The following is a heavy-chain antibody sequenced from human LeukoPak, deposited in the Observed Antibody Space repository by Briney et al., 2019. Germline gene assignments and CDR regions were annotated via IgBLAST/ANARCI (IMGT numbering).Heavy chain of an antibody. Sequence: GGSLRLSCAASGFTFDNYGMSWVRQAPGKGLEWVSGINWNGGSTGYADSVKGRFTISRDNSKNTLYLQMNSLRAEDTAVYYCAKARGRVATTLYFDYWGQGTLVTVSS. V-gene: IGHV3-20*04. CDR2: INWNGGST. CDR1: GFTFDNYG. CDR3: AKARGRVATTLYFDY. J-gene: IGHJ4*02. D-gene: IGHD5-12*01.